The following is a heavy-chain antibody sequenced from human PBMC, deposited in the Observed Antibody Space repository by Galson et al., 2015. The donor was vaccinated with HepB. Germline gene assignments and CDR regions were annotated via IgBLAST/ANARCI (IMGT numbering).Heavy chain of an antibody. CDR1: GFTFSSYS. CDR2: ISSSSSTI. V-gene: IGHV3-48*02. CDR3: ARQGYCSSTSCYPWFDY. D-gene: IGHD2-2*01. J-gene: IGHJ4*02. Sequence: SLRLSCAASGFTFSSYSMNWVRQAPGKGLEWVSYISSSSSTIYYADSVKGRFTISRDNAKNSLYLQMNSLRDEDTAVYYCARQGYCSSTSCYPWFDYWGQGTLVTVSS.